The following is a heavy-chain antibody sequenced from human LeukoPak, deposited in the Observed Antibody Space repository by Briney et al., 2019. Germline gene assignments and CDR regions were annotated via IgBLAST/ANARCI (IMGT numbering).Heavy chain of an antibody. CDR3: AKSPYGLGTYAIAGDY. D-gene: IGHD3-10*01. V-gene: IGHV3-48*03. J-gene: IGHJ4*02. CDR2: ISGSGSAI. CDR1: GFTFSTYE. Sequence: GGSLRLSCAASGFTFSTYEMNWVRQAPGKGLEWVSYISGSGSAIYCADSVKGRFTISRDNSKNTLYLQMNTLRAEDTAVYYCAKSPYGLGTYAIAGDYWGQGTLVTVSS.